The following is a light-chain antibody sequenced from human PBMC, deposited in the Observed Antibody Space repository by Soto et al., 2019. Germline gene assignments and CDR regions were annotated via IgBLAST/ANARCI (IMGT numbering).Light chain of an antibody. CDR2: DAS. Sequence: EIVMTQSPATLSVSPGERATLSCRASQSVGRSLAWYQQKPGQAPRLLINDASNRVTGIPARFSGSGSGTDFTLTISSLQPEDFATYSCQQSYTRTFGQGTIVDIK. CDR1: QSVGRS. V-gene: IGKV3-11*01. J-gene: IGKJ1*01. CDR3: QQSYTRT.